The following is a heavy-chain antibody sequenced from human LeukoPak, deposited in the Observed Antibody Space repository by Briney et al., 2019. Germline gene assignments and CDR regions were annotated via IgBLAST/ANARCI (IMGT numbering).Heavy chain of an antibody. V-gene: IGHV3-53*01. CDR2: IYVGDST. J-gene: IGHJ4*02. CDR1: GFNVNTYY. D-gene: IGHD3-10*01. CDR3: ARESLLRRVLGGFDY. Sequence: GRSLRLSCAASGFNVNTYYMNWVRQAPGKGLECVSVIYVGDSTYYADSVKGRFTISRDISKNTLYLQMNNLRVEDTAVYYCARESLLRRVLGGFDYWGQGTLVTVSS.